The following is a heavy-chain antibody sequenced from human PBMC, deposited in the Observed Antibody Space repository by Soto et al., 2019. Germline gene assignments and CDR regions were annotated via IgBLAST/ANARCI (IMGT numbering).Heavy chain of an antibody. Sequence: GGSLRLSCAASGFTFSNAWMSWVRQAPGKGLEWVGRIKSKTDGGTTDYAAPVKGRFTISRDDSKNTLYLQMNSLKTEDTAVYYCTTGLRQQLPPPFDYWGQGTLVTVSS. V-gene: IGHV3-15*01. D-gene: IGHD6-13*01. CDR1: GFTFSNAW. CDR2: IKSKTDGGTT. J-gene: IGHJ4*02. CDR3: TTGLRQQLPPPFDY.